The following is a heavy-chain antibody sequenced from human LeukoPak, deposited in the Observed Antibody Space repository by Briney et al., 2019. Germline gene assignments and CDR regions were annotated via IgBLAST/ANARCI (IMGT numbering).Heavy chain of an antibody. D-gene: IGHD2-2*01. J-gene: IGHJ5*02. CDR1: GGTFSSSA. CDR2: IIPIFGTA. V-gene: IGHV1-69*13. Sequence: ASVKVSCKASGGTFSSSAITWVRQAPGQGLEWMGGIIPIFGTADYAQMFQGRVTITADESTSTAYMELSSLRSEDTAVYYCAREGGYCSSTSCDRWFDPWGQGTLVTVSS. CDR3: AREGGYCSSTSCDRWFDP.